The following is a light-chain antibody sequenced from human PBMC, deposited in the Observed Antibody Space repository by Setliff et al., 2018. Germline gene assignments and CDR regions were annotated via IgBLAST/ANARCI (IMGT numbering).Light chain of an antibody. J-gene: IGLJ3*02. CDR2: AVT. CDR1: SNDVGGYNY. Sequence: QSALTQPASVSGSLGQSITISCTGTSNDVGGYNYVSWYKQHPGEAPQLMIYAVTKRPSGVSNRFSGSKSGNTASLTISGLQAEDEADYYCCSYAGSYPWVFGGGTKVTVL. V-gene: IGLV2-14*03. CDR3: CSYAGSYPWV.